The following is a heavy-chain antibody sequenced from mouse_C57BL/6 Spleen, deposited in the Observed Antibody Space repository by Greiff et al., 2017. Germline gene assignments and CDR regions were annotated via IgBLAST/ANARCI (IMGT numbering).Heavy chain of an antibody. Sequence: EVKLQESGPGLVKPSQSLSLTCSVTGYSITSGYYWNWIRQFPGNKLEWMGYISYDGSNNYNPSLKNRISITRDTSKNQFFLKLNSVTTEDTATYYCARGEEDWYFDVWGTGTTVTVSS. J-gene: IGHJ1*03. CDR2: ISYDGSN. CDR3: ARGEEDWYFDV. V-gene: IGHV3-6*01. CDR1: GYSITSGYY.